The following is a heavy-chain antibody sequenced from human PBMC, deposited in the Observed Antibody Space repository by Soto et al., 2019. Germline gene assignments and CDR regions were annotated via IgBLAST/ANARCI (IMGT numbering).Heavy chain of an antibody. D-gene: IGHD6-19*01. V-gene: IGHV3-48*01. J-gene: IGHJ4*02. CDR2: IMPGSSHI. Sequence: PGGSLRLSCAASGFTFSRYAMHWVRQAPGKGLEWVSYIMPGSSHIFYADSVKGRFTISRDNSKNTLYLQMNSLRAEDTAVYYCARDGFSSGWNFDYWGQGTLVTVSS. CDR3: ARDGFSSGWNFDY. CDR1: GFTFSRYA.